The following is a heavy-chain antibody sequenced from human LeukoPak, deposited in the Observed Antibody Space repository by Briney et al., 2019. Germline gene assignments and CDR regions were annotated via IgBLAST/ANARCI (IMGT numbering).Heavy chain of an antibody. CDR2: ISGSGGST. CDR1: GFTFSSYA. J-gene: IGHJ4*02. Sequence: GGSLRLSCAASGFTFSSYAMSWVRQAPGKGLEWVSAISGSGGSTYYADSVKGRFTISRDNSKNTLYLQMNSLRAEDTAVYYCAKGMGGYYGGFALDYWGQGTLVTVSS. V-gene: IGHV3-23*01. D-gene: IGHD3-10*01. CDR3: AKGMGGYYGGFALDY.